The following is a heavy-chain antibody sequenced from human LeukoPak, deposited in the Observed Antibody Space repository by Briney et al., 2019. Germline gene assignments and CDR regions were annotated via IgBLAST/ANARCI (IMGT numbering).Heavy chain of an antibody. CDR3: GSYFDY. J-gene: IGHJ4*02. CDR1: GGSISSSSYY. CDR2: INHSGST. Sequence: SETLSLTCTVSGGSISSSSYYWGWIRQPPGKGLEWIGEINHSGSTNYNPPLKSRVTISVDTSKNQFSLKLSSVTAADTAVYYCGSYFDYWGQGTLVTVSS. V-gene: IGHV4-39*07.